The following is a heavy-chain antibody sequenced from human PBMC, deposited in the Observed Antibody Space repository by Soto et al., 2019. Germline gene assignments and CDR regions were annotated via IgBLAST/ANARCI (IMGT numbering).Heavy chain of an antibody. J-gene: IGHJ4*02. CDR2: MNPNSGDT. Sequence: QVQLVQSGAEVKKPGASVKVSCKASGYTFTDYDINWVRQATGQGPEWMGWMNPNSGDTGYAQNFQGRVAMTRDTSIRTAYMEVSSLRSEDTAVYYCARVGGNWNDDYFDYWGQGTLVTVSS. V-gene: IGHV1-8*01. D-gene: IGHD1-1*01. CDR1: GYTFTDYD. CDR3: ARVGGNWNDDYFDY.